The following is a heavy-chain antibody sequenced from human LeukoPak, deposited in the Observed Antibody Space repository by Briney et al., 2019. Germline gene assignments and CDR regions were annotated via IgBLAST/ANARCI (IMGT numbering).Heavy chain of an antibody. CDR3: ARDSVSGSIDY. Sequence: SETLSLTCTVSGGSISSYYWSWIRQPPGKGLEWIGYIYYSGSTNYNPSLKSQVTISVDTSKNQFSLRLSSVTAADTAVYYCARDSVSGSIDYWGQGTLVTVSS. V-gene: IGHV4-59*01. D-gene: IGHD1-1*01. J-gene: IGHJ4*02. CDR2: IYYSGST. CDR1: GGSISSYY.